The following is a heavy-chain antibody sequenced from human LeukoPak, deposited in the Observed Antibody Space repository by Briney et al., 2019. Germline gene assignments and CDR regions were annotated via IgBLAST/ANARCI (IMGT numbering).Heavy chain of an antibody. CDR1: GFTFSSYS. V-gene: IGHV3-21*01. Sequence: GGSLRLSCAASGFTFSSYSMNWVRQAPGKGLEWVSSISSSSYIYYADSVKGRFTISRDNAKNSLYLQMNSLRAEDTAVYYCARDGSGYSGYGFDYLGQGTLVTVSS. D-gene: IGHD5-12*01. CDR3: ARDGSGYSGYGFDY. CDR2: ISSSSYI. J-gene: IGHJ4*02.